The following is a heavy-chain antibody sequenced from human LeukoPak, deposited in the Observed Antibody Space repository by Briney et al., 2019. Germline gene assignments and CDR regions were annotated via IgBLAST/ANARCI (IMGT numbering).Heavy chain of an antibody. D-gene: IGHD5-24*01. CDR1: GFTFSSYE. CDR2: ISSSGSTI. V-gene: IGHV3-48*03. J-gene: IGHJ4*02. Sequence: PGGSLRLSCAASGFTFSSYEMNWVRQAPGKGLEWVSYISSSGSTIYYADSVKGRFTISRDNAKNSLYLQMNSLRAEDTAVYYCARVGVGYKKGDYWGQGTLVTVSS. CDR3: ARVGVGYKKGDY.